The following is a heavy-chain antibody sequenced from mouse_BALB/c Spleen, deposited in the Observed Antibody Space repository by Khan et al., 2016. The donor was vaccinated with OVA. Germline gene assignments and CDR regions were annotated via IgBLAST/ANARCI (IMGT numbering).Heavy chain of an antibody. J-gene: IGHJ2*01. V-gene: IGHV5-17*02. Sequence: LVQSGGSRKLSCAASGFTFTSYGMHWIRQAPEKGLEWVAYISSDSNTIYYADTVKGRFTISRDNPKNTLFLQMTSLRSGDTAMYFCATSYFYGYYFDYWSQGTTLTVSS. CDR3: ATSYFYGYYFDY. CDR1: GFTFTSYG. D-gene: IGHD1-1*01. CDR2: ISSDSNTI.